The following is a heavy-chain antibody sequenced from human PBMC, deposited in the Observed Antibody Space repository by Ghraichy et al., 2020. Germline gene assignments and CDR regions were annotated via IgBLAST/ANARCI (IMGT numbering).Heavy chain of an antibody. CDR1: GFTFDDYA. J-gene: IGHJ4*02. D-gene: IGHD4-17*01. CDR2: ISWNSGSI. V-gene: IGHV3-9*01. CDR3: AKGGTVTTLFDY. Sequence: GGSLRLSCAASGFTFDDYAMHWVRQAPGKGLEWVSGISWNSGSIGYADSVKGRFTISRDNAKNSLYLQMNSLRAEDTALYYCAKGGTVTTLFDYWGQGTLVTVSS.